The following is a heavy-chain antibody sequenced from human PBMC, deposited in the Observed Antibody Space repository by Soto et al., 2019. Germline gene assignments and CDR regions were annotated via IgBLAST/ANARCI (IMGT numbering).Heavy chain of an antibody. J-gene: IGHJ4*02. Sequence: SLRLSCAASGFTFSSYSMNWVRQAPGKGLEWVSSISSSSSYIYYADSVKGRFTISRDNAKNSLYLQMNSLRAEDTAVYYCARSETNSAAGNFDYWGQGTLVTVSS. CDR1: GFTFSSYS. CDR3: ARSETNSAAGNFDY. V-gene: IGHV3-21*01. D-gene: IGHD6-13*01. CDR2: ISSSSSYI.